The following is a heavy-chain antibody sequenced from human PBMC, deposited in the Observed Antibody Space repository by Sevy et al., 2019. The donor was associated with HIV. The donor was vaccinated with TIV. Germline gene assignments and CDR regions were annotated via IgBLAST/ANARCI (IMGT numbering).Heavy chain of an antibody. CDR1: GFTFSSYG. D-gene: IGHD6-19*01. J-gene: IGHJ6*02. CDR2: ISYDGSNK. V-gene: IGHV3-30*18. Sequence: GGSLRLSCAASGFTFSSYGMHWVRQAPGKGLEWVAVISYDGSNKYYADSVKGRFTISRDNSKNTLYLQMNSLRAEDTAVYYCAKDRDSSGWYNYYYYGMDVWGQGTTVTVSS. CDR3: AKDRDSSGWYNYYYYGMDV.